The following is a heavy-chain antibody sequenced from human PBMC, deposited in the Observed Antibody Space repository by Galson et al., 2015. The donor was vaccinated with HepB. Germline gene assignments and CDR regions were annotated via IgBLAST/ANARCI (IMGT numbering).Heavy chain of an antibody. V-gene: IGHV3-7*01. J-gene: IGHJ4*02. CDR2: IKQDGSEK. CDR1: GFTFSSYW. CDR3: AWDECCDSKD. D-gene: IGHD3-22*01. Sequence: SLRLSCAASGFTFSSYWMSWVRQAPGKGLEWLANIKQDGSEKYYMDSVKGRFTISRDNSKNTLYLQMNSLRAEDTAVYYCAWDECCDSKDWGQGTLVTVSS.